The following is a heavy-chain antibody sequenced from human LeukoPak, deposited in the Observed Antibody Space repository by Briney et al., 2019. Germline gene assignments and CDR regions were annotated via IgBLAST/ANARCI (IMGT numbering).Heavy chain of an antibody. CDR2: ISGRGGST. Sequence: PGGSLRRSCAGSGFTFSSYAMSWVRQAPGQGLEWVSAISGRGGSTYYADSVKGRFTISRDNSKNTLYLQMNSLRAADTAVYYCAKNAHYQGYSYGGIDYWGQGTLVTVSS. CDR1: GFTFSSYA. J-gene: IGHJ4*02. D-gene: IGHD5-18*01. V-gene: IGHV3-23*01. CDR3: AKNAHYQGYSYGGIDY.